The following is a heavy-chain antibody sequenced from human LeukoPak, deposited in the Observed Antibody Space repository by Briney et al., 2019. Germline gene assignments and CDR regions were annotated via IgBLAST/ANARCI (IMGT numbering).Heavy chain of an antibody. D-gene: IGHD2-15*01. Sequence: SDTLSLTCTVSGVSISSYYWSWIRQPAGKGLEWIGRIYTSGSTNYNPSLKSRVTMSVDTSKNQFSLKLSSVTAADTAVYYCARDVYPRWWFDPWGQGTLVTVSS. CDR1: GVSISSYY. CDR2: IYTSGST. CDR3: ARDVYPRWWFDP. V-gene: IGHV4-4*07. J-gene: IGHJ5*02.